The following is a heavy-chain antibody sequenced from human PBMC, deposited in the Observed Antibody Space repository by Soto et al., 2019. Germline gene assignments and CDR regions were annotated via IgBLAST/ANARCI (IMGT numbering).Heavy chain of an antibody. CDR1: GFTFSDYT. Sequence: EVQLLESGGGLVQPGGSLTLSCAASGFTFSDYTMTWVRQAPGKVLECISVILADFNTYYAGSVRGRFTISRDNSKNTLYLQMASLRAEDTAVYYCARRVEGYFDYWGQGALVTVSS. CDR2: ILADFNT. V-gene: IGHV3-23*03. J-gene: IGHJ4*02. CDR3: ARRVEGYFDY.